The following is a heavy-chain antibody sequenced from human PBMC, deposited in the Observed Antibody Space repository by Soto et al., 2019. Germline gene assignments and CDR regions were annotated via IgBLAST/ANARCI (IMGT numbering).Heavy chain of an antibody. CDR3: AIRRGRVTSYYFDY. Sequence: PSETLSLTCAVYGGSFSGYYWSWIRQPPGKGLAWIGEINHSGSTNYNPSLKSRVTISVDTSKNQFSLKLSSVTAADTAVYYCAIRRGRVTSYYFDYWGQGTLVTVSS. CDR1: GGSFSGYY. V-gene: IGHV4-34*01. J-gene: IGHJ4*02. CDR2: INHSGST. D-gene: IGHD2-2*01.